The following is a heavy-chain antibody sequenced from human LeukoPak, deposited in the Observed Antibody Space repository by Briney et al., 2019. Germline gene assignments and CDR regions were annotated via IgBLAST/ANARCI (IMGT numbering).Heavy chain of an antibody. D-gene: IGHD6-13*01. J-gene: IGHJ5*02. CDR2: VRYDGSNK. CDR1: GFTFSSYG. V-gene: IGHV3-30*02. CDR3: AKDFHAGRIAAAGTPSNWFDP. Sequence: GGSLRLSCAASGFTFSSYGMHWVRQAPGKGLEWVAFVRYDGSNKYYADSVKGRFTISRDNSKNTLYLQMNSLRAEDTAVYYCAKDFHAGRIAAAGTPSNWFDPWGQGTLVTVSS.